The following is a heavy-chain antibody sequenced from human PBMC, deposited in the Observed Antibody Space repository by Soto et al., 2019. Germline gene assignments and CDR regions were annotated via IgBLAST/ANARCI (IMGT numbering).Heavy chain of an antibody. J-gene: IGHJ6*02. CDR2: ISYDGSNK. D-gene: IGHD6-19*01. CDR1: GFTFSSYA. CDR3: ARDGDTGYSSGWSYYYGMDV. V-gene: IGHV3-30-3*01. Sequence: GGSLRLSCAASGFTFSSYAMHGVRQAPGKGLEWVAVISYDGSNKYYADSVKGRFTISRDNSKNTLYLQMNSLRAEDTAVYYCARDGDTGYSSGWSYYYGMDVWGQGTTVTVSS.